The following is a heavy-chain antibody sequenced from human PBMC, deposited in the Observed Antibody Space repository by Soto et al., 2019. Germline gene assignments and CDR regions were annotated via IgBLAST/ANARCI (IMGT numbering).Heavy chain of an antibody. CDR1: GFSLTTGKMG. CDR3: ARMNVDSYQFYYAMDV. V-gene: IGHV2-26*01. D-gene: IGHD4-17*01. CDR2: IFSDNER. Sequence: QVTLKESGPALVKPTETLTLTCTVSGFSLTTGKMGVSWIRQPPGKVLEWLAHIFSDNERSYSTSLQGRLTISKDTSGSQVVLSMTNVDPVDTATYYCARMNVDSYQFYYAMDVWGQGTTVTVSS. J-gene: IGHJ6*02.